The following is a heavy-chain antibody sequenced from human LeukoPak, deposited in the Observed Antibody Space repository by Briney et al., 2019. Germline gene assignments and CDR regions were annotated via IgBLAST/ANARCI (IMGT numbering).Heavy chain of an antibody. CDR3: ARLQKIYNWNDSAFDY. V-gene: IGHV4-39*07. J-gene: IGHJ4*02. CDR1: GGSISSSSYY. Sequence: PSETLSLTCTVSGGSISSSSYYWGWIRQPPGKGLEWIGEINHSGSTNYNPSLKSRVTISVDTSKNQFSLKLTSVTAAETAVYYCARLQKIYNWNDSAFDYWGQGTLVTVSS. CDR2: INHSGST. D-gene: IGHD1-20*01.